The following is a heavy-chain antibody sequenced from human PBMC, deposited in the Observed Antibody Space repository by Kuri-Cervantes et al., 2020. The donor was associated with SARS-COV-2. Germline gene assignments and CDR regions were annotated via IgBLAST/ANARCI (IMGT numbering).Heavy chain of an antibody. CDR1: GYTFTSYY. D-gene: IGHD6-13*01. CDR2: INPSGGST. CDR3: ARDRVIGQQLVLYPTRPAYYYYGMDV. J-gene: IGHJ6*02. Sequence: ASVKVSCKASGYTFTSYYMHWVRQAPGQGLEWMGIINPSGGSTSYAQKFQGRVTMTTDTSTSTAYMELRSLRSDDTAVYYCARDRVIGQQLVLYPTRPAYYYYGMDVWGQGTTVTVSS. V-gene: IGHV1-46*01.